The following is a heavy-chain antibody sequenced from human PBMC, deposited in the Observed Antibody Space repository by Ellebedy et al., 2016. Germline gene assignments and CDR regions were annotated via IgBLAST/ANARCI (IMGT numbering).Heavy chain of an antibody. Sequence: GGSLRLXXAVSGFTFTSYSMKWVRQTPGKGLEWVSYISPTSGSTIYYADSVKGRFTISRDNAKNSVYLQMNSLRDGDTAVYYCTRGGLDNSFDVWGQGTMVTVSS. J-gene: IGHJ3*01. D-gene: IGHD3-16*01. CDR2: ISPTSGSTI. CDR1: GFTFTSYS. CDR3: TRGGLDNSFDV. V-gene: IGHV3-48*02.